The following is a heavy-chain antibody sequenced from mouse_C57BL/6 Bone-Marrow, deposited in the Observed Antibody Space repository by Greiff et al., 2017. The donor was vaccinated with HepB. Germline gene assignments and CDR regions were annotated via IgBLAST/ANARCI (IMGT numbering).Heavy chain of an antibody. J-gene: IGHJ1*03. CDR1: GYTFTSYW. CDR3: ARNIGITTVGYFDV. CDR2: IDPSDSYT. V-gene: IGHV1-69*01. Sequence: VQLQQSGAELVMPGASVKLSCKASGYTFTSYWMHWVKQRPGQGLEWIGEIDPSDSYTNYNQKFKGKSTLTVDKSSSTAYMQLSSLTSEDSAVYYCARNIGITTVGYFDVWGTGTTVTVSS. D-gene: IGHD1-1*01.